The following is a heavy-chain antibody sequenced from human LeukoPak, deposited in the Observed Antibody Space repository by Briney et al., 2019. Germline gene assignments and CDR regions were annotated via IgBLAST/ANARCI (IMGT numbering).Heavy chain of an antibody. CDR3: ATSPTMIVDLNLHFDY. CDR2: INHSGST. J-gene: IGHJ4*02. D-gene: IGHD3-22*01. CDR1: GGSFSGFY. V-gene: IGHV4-34*01. Sequence: SETLSLTCAVYGGSFSGFYWSWIRQPPGKGLEWIGEINHSGSTNYNPSLKSRVTISVDTSKNQFSLKLSSVTAADTAVYYCATSPTMIVDLNLHFDYWGQGTLVTVSS.